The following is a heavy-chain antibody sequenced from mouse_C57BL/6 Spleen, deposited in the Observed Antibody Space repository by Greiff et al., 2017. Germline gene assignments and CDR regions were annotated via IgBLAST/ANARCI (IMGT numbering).Heavy chain of an antibody. CDR2: INPNNGGT. CDR3: ARSPTGTYAMDY. V-gene: IGHV1-18*01. CDR1: GYTFTDYN. D-gene: IGHD4-1*02. J-gene: IGHJ4*01. Sequence: VQLQQSVPELVKPGASVKIPCKASGYTFTDYNMDWVKQSHGKSLEWIGDINPNNGGTIYNQKFKGKATLTVDKSSSTAYMELRSLTSEDTVVYYCARSPTGTYAMDYWGQGTSVTVSS.